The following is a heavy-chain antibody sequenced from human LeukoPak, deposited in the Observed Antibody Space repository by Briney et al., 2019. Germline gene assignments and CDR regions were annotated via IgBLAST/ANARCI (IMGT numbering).Heavy chain of an antibody. D-gene: IGHD4-23*01. CDR1: GGTFSSYA. CDR2: IIPIFGTA. Sequence: SSVKVSCKASGGTFSSYAISWVRQAPGQGLEWMGGIIPIFGTANYAQKFQGRVTITTDQSTSTAYMELSSLRSEETAVYYSARSLWWYPEDAFDIWGQGTMVTVSS. J-gene: IGHJ3*02. CDR3: ARSLWWYPEDAFDI. V-gene: IGHV1-69*05.